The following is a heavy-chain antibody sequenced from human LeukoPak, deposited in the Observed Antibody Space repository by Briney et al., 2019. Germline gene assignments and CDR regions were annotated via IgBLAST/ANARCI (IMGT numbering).Heavy chain of an antibody. CDR2: IDGSGSS. CDR1: GVSIRLYY. CDR3: ARSPLSSSGWYRAEY. Sequence: PSETLSLTCTVSGVSIRLYYWNWIRQPAGKGLEWIGRIDGSGSSTYSPSLGSRVTMSVDSSKSQISLKLISVTAADTAVYYCARSPLSSSGWYRAEYWGQGIRVTVSS. V-gene: IGHV4-4*07. J-gene: IGHJ4*02. D-gene: IGHD6-19*01.